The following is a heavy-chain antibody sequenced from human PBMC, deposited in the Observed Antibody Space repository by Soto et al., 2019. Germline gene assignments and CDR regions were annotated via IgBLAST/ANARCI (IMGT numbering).Heavy chain of an antibody. V-gene: IGHV4-4*02. CDR3: ARVADKYCSSTSCTRTYYGMDV. CDR1: GGSISSSNW. Sequence: SETLSLTCAVSGGSISSSNWWSWVRQPPGKGLEWIGEIYHSGSTNYNPSLKSRVTISVDKSKNQFSLKLSSVTAADTAVYYCARVADKYCSSTSCTRTYYGMDVWGQGTTVTSP. J-gene: IGHJ6*02. CDR2: IYHSGST. D-gene: IGHD2-2*01.